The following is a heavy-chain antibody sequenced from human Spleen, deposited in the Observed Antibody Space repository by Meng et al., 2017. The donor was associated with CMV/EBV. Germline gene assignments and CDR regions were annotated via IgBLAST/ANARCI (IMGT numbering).Heavy chain of an antibody. CDR3: ARVDSGYDYYGMDV. V-gene: IGHV1-2*02. Sequence: ASVKVSCKASGYTFPAYYMHWVRQAPGQGLEWMGWINPNSGGTNYAQKFQGRVTMTRDTSISTVYMELSRLRSDDTAVYYCARVDSGYDYYGMDVWGQGTTVTVSS. CDR2: INPNSGGT. CDR1: GYTFPAYY. D-gene: IGHD1-26*01. J-gene: IGHJ6*02.